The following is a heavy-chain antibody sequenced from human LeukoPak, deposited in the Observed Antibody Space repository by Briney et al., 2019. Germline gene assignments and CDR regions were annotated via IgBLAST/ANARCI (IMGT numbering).Heavy chain of an antibody. CDR3: ARLYVRRYFDY. J-gene: IGHJ4*02. CDR2: IYHSGST. CDR1: GYSISSGYY. V-gene: IGHV4-38-2*01. Sequence: SETLSLTCAVSGYSISSGYYWGWIRQPPGKGLEWIENIYHSGSTYYNPSLKSRVTISLDTSKNQFSLRLSSVTAADTAVYYCARLYVRRYFDYWGQGTLVTVSS. D-gene: IGHD3-16*01.